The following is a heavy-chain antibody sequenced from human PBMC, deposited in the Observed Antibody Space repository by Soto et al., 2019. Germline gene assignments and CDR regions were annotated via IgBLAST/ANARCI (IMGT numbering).Heavy chain of an antibody. Sequence: ASVKVSCKASGYTFTGYYMHWVRQAPGQGLEWMGWINPNSGGTNYAQKFQGWVTMTRDTSISTAYMELSRLRSDDTAVYYCARALWFGELSLDYWGQGTLVTVSS. D-gene: IGHD3-10*01. V-gene: IGHV1-2*04. CDR3: ARALWFGELSLDY. J-gene: IGHJ4*02. CDR1: GYTFTGYY. CDR2: INPNSGGT.